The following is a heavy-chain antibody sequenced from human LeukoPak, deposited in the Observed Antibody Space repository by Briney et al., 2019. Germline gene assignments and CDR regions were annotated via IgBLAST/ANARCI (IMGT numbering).Heavy chain of an antibody. J-gene: IGHJ5*02. CDR2: ISGSGDST. Sequence: GGSLRLSCAASGFTLSSYAMSWVRQAPGKGLEWVSAISGSGDSTFYADSVQDRFTISRDNSKNTLYLQMNSLRAEDTAVYYCAKAGRYCSSTSCCCWFDPWGQGTLVTVSS. CDR3: AKAGRYCSSTSCCCWFDP. V-gene: IGHV3-23*01. D-gene: IGHD2-2*01. CDR1: GFTLSSYA.